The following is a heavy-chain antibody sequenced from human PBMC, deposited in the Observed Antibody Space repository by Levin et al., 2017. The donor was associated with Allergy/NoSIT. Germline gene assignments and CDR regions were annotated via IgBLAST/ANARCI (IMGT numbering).Heavy chain of an antibody. CDR3: ARDKGTGFSLDV. Sequence: GESLKISCATSGFTFSACAMHWVRQAPGKGLEWVAVIWYDGSNKYYTDSVKGRFTISKDNSKNTLYLQMNSLRVEDTAVYYCARDKGTGFSLDVWGQGTTVTVSS. V-gene: IGHV3-33*01. J-gene: IGHJ6*02. CDR2: IWYDGSNK. CDR1: GFTFSACA. D-gene: IGHD3/OR15-3a*01.